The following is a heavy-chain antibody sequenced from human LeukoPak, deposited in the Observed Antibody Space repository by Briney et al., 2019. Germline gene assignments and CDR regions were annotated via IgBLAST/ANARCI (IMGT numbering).Heavy chain of an antibody. CDR2: IYYTGST. D-gene: IGHD3-10*01. CDR3: ARDAPYYGSGSYYNVNAFDI. Sequence: PSETPSLTCSVSGGSISSLYWSWIRQPPGKGLEWIGYIYYTGSTNYNPSLKSRVTMFVDMSKNQFSLRLSSVTAADTAVYYCARDAPYYGSGSYYNVNAFDIWGQGTMVTVSS. J-gene: IGHJ3*02. V-gene: IGHV4-59*12. CDR1: GGSISSLY.